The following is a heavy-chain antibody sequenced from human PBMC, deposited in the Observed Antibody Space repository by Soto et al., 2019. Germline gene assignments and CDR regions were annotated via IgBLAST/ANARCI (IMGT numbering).Heavy chain of an antibody. Sequence: SVKVSCKASGYTFTGYYMHWVRQAPGQGLEWMGWTNPNSGGTNYAQKFQGRVTMTRDTSISTAYMEPSRLRSDDTAVYYCERERDFGVVTHYYGMDVWGQGTTVTVSS. J-gene: IGHJ6*02. D-gene: IGHD3-3*01. CDR3: ERERDFGVVTHYYGMDV. CDR1: GYTFTGYY. CDR2: TNPNSGGT. V-gene: IGHV1-2*02.